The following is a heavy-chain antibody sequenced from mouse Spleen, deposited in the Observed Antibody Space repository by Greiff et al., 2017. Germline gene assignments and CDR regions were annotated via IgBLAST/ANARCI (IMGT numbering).Heavy chain of an antibody. J-gene: IGHJ4*01. D-gene: IGHD1-1*01. CDR2: IDPFNGGT. V-gene: IGHV1S135*01. CDR1: GYSFTSYY. CDR3: ARGHYGSSYDAMDY. Sequence: EVQLQQSGPELMKPGASVKISCKASGYSFTSYYMHWVKQSPGKSLEWIGYIDPFNGGTSYNQKFKGKATLTVDKSSSTAYMHLSSLTSEDSAVYYCARGHYGSSYDAMDYWGQGTSVTVSS.